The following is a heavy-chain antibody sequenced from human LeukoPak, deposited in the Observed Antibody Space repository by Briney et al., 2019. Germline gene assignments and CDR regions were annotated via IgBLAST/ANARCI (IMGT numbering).Heavy chain of an antibody. V-gene: IGHV3-48*03. CDR3: ARAGYYFDY. J-gene: IGHJ4*02. Sequence: GGSLRLSCAASGFTFSSHEMNWVRQAPGKGLEWVSYISSSGSTIYYADSVKGRFTISRDNAKNSLYLQMNSLRAEDTAVYYCARAGYYFDYWGQGTLVTVSS. CDR2: ISSSGSTI. CDR1: GFTFSSHE. D-gene: IGHD3-10*01.